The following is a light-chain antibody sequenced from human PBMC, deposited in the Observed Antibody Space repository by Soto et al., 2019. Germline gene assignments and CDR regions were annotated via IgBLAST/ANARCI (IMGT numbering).Light chain of an antibody. J-gene: IGLJ2*01. CDR2: EVS. V-gene: IGLV2-8*01. CDR1: SSDVGGYDY. CDR3: SSYAGSTLV. Sequence: QSALTQPASVSGSPGQSITISCTGTSSDVGGYDYVSWYQLHPGKAPKLMIYEVSKRPSGVPDRFSGSKSGNTASLTVSGLQAEDEADYYCSSYAGSTLVFGGGTKLTVL.